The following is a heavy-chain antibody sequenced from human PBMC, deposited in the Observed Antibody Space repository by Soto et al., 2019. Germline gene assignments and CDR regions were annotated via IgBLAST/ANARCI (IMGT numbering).Heavy chain of an antibody. D-gene: IGHD6-19*01. CDR3: ARGYSSGWYLRS. CDR2: IVHSGRT. Sequence: QVQLQESGPGLVKPSGTLSLTCAVSSGDLSSSNWWSWVRQPPGKGLEWIVEIVHSGRTNYNPSLKSRVTITVDKSKTQFSLKLSSVTAADSAVYYCARGYSSGWYLRSWGQGTLVTVSS. CDR1: SGDLSSSNW. J-gene: IGHJ5*02. V-gene: IGHV4-4*02.